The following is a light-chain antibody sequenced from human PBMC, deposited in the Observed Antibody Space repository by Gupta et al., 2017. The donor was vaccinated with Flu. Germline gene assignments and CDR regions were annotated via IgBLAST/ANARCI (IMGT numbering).Light chain of an antibody. CDR1: QGVSGW. V-gene: IGKV1-5*03. CDR3: QQYAGFPAT. J-gene: IGKJ2*01. CDR2: KAS. Sequence: GDRGTITCRASQGVSGWLAWYQQKPGKAPDLLIYKASSLQTGVPSRFSASGSGTDFTLTISSLQPDDSATYYCQQYAGFPATFGQGTRLEIK.